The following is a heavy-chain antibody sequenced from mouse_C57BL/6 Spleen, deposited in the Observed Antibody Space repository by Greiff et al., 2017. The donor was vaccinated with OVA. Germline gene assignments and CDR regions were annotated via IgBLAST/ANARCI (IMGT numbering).Heavy chain of an antibody. CDR2: ISGGGGNT. V-gene: IGHV5-9*01. D-gene: IGHD4-1*01. Sequence: EVQLVESGGGLVKPGGSLKLSCAASGFTFSSYTMSWVRQTPEKRLEWVATISGGGGNTYYPDSVKGRFTISRDNAKNTLYLQMSSLRSEDTALYYCARRNWEGMDYWGQGTSVTVSS. CDR1: GFTFSSYT. J-gene: IGHJ4*01. CDR3: ARRNWEGMDY.